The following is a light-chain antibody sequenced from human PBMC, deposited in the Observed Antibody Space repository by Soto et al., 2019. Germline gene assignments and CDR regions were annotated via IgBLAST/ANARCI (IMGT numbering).Light chain of an antibody. Sequence: QSALTQPRSVSGSPGQSVTISCTGTSGDVGAYDRVSWYQHHPTKAPKLLIYDVTNRPSGVPYRFSGSKSGSTASLTISGRRAEDEADYYCCSHAGGSSWVFGGGTKVTVL. CDR1: SGDVGAYDR. J-gene: IGLJ3*02. CDR3: CSHAGGSSWV. V-gene: IGLV2-11*01. CDR2: DVT.